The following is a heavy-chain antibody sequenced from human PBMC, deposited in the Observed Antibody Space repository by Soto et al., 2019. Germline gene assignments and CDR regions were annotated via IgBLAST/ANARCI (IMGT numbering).Heavy chain of an antibody. V-gene: IGHV3-30-3*01. CDR3: ARDFLSIAVAGSGWFDP. CDR1: GFTFSSYA. CDR2: ISYDGSNK. D-gene: IGHD6-19*01. Sequence: GGSLRLSCAASGFTFSSYAMHWVRQAPGKGLEWVAVISYDGSNKYYADSVKGRFTISRDNSKNTLYLQMNSLRAEDTAVYYCARDFLSIAVAGSGWFDPWGQGTLVTVSS. J-gene: IGHJ5*02.